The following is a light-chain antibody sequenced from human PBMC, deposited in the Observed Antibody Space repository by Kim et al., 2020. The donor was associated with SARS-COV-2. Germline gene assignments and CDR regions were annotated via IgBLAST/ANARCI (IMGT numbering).Light chain of an antibody. J-gene: IGKJ4*01. CDR1: DGSRYE. CDR2: AAS. V-gene: IGKV1-17*02. CDR3: LQHNRYPLT. Sequence: ASLGDRVVITCRASDGSRYEVGWYQQKPGQAPRRLIFAASNLQSGVPTRFSGSGSGTDFTLTITDLQSEDFAIYYCLQHNRYPLTFGGGTKVDIK.